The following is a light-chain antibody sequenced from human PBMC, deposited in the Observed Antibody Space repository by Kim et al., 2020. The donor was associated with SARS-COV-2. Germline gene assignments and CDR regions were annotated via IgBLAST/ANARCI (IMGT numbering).Light chain of an antibody. V-gene: IGLV3-19*01. Sequence: VALGQTVRITCQGASLRSYYASWYQQKPGQAPVLVIYGKNNRPSGIPDRFSGSSSGNTASLTITGAQAEDEADYYCNSRDSSGNVVFGGGTKLTVL. CDR3: NSRDSSGNVV. CDR1: SLRSYY. J-gene: IGLJ2*01. CDR2: GKN.